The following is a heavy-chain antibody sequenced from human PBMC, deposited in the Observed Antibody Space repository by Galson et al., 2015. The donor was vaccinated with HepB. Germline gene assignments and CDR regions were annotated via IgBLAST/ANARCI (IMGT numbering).Heavy chain of an antibody. CDR1: GFTFSSHA. V-gene: IGHV3-23*01. Sequence: SLRLSCAASGFTFSSHAMSWVRQAPGKGLEWVSAISGSDGTTFYADSVKGRFTISKDNSKNTLYLQMNSLRAEDTALYYCAGYCSTTSCYRGRFAFDIWGQGTMVTVSS. D-gene: IGHD2-2*02. CDR2: ISGSDGTT. CDR3: AGYCSTTSCYRGRFAFDI. J-gene: IGHJ3*02.